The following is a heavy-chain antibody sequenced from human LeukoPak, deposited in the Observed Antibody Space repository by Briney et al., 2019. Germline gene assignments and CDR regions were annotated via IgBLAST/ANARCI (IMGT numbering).Heavy chain of an antibody. J-gene: IGHJ4*02. CDR1: GFTFGRYW. Sequence: GGSLRLSRAASGFTFGRYWMHWVRQAPGKGLVWVSHINSDGTSTTYADSVKGRFTISRDNAKNTLFLQMNSLRAEDTAVYYCATDDNYYGSGAFDYWGQGTLVTVSS. CDR3: ATDDNYYGSGAFDY. CDR2: INSDGTST. V-gene: IGHV3-74*01. D-gene: IGHD3-10*01.